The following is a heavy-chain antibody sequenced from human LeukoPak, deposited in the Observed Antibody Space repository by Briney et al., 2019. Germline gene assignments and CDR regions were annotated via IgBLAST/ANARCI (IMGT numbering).Heavy chain of an antibody. CDR1: GASITNSY. CDR2: IYSSGNT. CDR3: ANSYDGKIVPFDN. Sequence: SETLSLTCTVSGASITNSYWNWVRQPPGKGREGIGYIYSSGNTNYNPSLKSRVTISLDVSKNQFSLKLTSVTAADTAVYYCANSYDGKIVPFDNWGQGALVAVSS. J-gene: IGHJ4*02. V-gene: IGHV4-4*09. D-gene: IGHD4-23*01.